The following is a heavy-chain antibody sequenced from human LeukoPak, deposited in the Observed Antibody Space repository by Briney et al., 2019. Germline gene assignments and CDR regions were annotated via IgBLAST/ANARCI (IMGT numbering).Heavy chain of an antibody. CDR1: GFTFSSYS. Sequence: GGPLRLSCAASGFTFSSYSMNWVRQAPGKGLEWVSYISSSSSTIYYADSVKGRFTISRDNAKNSLYLQMNSLRAEDTAVYYCARDRASILFDPWGQGTLVTVSS. J-gene: IGHJ5*02. V-gene: IGHV3-48*04. CDR3: ARDRASILFDP. D-gene: IGHD2-21*01. CDR2: ISSSSSTI.